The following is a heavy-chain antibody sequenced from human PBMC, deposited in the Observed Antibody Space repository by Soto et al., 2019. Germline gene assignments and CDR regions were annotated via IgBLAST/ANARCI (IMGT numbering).Heavy chain of an antibody. J-gene: IGHJ4*02. V-gene: IGHV1-8*01. Sequence: QVQLVQSGAEVKKPGASVKVSCKASGYTFTSYDINWVRQATGQGLEWMGWMNPNSGNTGYAQKFQGKATMTRNPSLSTAYMELSSLRSEATAVYYCAREKVGANDYWGQGTLVTVSS. CDR1: GYTFTSYD. CDR2: MNPNSGNT. D-gene: IGHD1-26*01. CDR3: AREKVGANDY.